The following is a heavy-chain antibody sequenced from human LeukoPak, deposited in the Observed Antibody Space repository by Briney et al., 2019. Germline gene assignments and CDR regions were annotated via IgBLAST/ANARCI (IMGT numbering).Heavy chain of an antibody. Sequence: KPSETLSLTCAVYGGSFSGYYWSWIRQPPGKGLEWIGEINHSGSTNYNPSLKSRVTISVDTSKNQFSLKLSSVTAADTAVYYCARTRYCSSTSCYLDYYYGMDVWGQGTTVTVSS. J-gene: IGHJ6*02. D-gene: IGHD2-2*01. CDR2: INHSGST. V-gene: IGHV4-34*01. CDR1: GGSFSGYY. CDR3: ARTRYCSSTSCYLDYYYGMDV.